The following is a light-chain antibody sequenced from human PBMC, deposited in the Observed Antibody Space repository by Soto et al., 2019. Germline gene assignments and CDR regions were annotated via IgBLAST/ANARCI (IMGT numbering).Light chain of an antibody. V-gene: IGLV1-40*01. CDR1: SSNIGAGSD. CDR3: QSYDSSLSGPV. CDR2: GDK. J-gene: IGLJ3*02. Sequence: QSVLTQPPSVSGAPGQRVTISCTGSSSNIGAGSDVHWYQQYPGTTPKLLIYGDKYRPSGVPDRFYGSNSGTSASLAITGLQAEDEADYYCQSYDSSLSGPVFGGGTKVTVL.